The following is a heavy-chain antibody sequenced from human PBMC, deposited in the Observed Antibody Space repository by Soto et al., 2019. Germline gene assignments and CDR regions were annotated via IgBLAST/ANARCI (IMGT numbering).Heavy chain of an antibody. CDR1: GFTFSSYG. V-gene: IGHV3-33*01. Sequence: GGSLRLSCAASGFTFSSYGMHWVRQAPGKGLEWVAVIWYDGSNKYYADSVKGRFTISRDNSKNTLYLQMNSLRAEDTAVYYCARDVGAVTTEYYYYYGMDVWGQGTTVTVSS. CDR3: ARDVGAVTTEYYYYYGMDV. CDR2: IWYDGSNK. J-gene: IGHJ6*02. D-gene: IGHD3-3*01.